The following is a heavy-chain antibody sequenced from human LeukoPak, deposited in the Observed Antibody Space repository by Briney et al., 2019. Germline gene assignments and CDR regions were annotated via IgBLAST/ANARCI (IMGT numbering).Heavy chain of an antibody. CDR1: GFTFSSYE. CDR3: AKDHTVVGAPWLDY. J-gene: IGHJ4*02. Sequence: GGSLRLSCAASGFTFSSYEMNWVRQAPGKGLEWVSYISSSGSTIYYADSVKGRFTISRDNSKNTLYLQMDSLRAEDTAIYYCAKDHTVVGAPWLDYWGQGTLVTVSS. D-gene: IGHD1-26*01. CDR2: ISSSGSTI. V-gene: IGHV3-48*03.